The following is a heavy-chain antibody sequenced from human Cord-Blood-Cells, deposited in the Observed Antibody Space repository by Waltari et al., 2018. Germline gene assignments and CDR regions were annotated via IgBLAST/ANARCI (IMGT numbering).Heavy chain of an antibody. J-gene: IGHJ4*02. CDR1: GFTFSSYA. V-gene: IGHV3-30-3*01. D-gene: IGHD6-13*01. CDR3: AREMAAGPIDY. CDR2: ISYDGSNK. Sequence: QVQLVESGGGVVQPGRSLRLSCAASGFTFSSYAMLWVRQAPGKGLEWVAVISYDGSNKYYADSVKGRFTISRDNSKNTLYLQMNSLRAEDTAVYYCAREMAAGPIDYWGQGTLVTVSS.